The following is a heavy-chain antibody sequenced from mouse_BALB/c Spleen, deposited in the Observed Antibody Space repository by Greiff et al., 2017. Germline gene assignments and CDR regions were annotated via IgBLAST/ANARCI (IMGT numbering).Heavy chain of an antibody. D-gene: IGHD2-14*01. Sequence: VQLQQSGAELVRPGSSVKISCKASGYAFSSYWMNWVKQRPGQGLEWIGQIYPGDGDTNYNGKFKGKATLTADKSSSTAYMQLSSLTSVDSAVYFCARCEVHNYAMDYRGQGTSVTVSS. J-gene: IGHJ4*01. CDR1: GYAFSSYW. V-gene: IGHV1-80*01. CDR3: ARCEVHNYAMDY. CDR2: IYPGDGDT.